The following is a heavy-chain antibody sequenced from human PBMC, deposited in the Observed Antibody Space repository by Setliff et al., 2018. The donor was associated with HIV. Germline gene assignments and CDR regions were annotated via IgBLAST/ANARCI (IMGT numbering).Heavy chain of an antibody. V-gene: IGHV4-39*01. CDR3: ARHKTNYDFYAFDV. Sequence: SETLSLTCTVSGGSFSSNTYSWGWVRQPPGMGLEWIGSIHSSGTTDYNPSLKSRVAMSVDTSRSQFSLKLRSVTAADTAVYYCARHKTNYDFYAFDVWGQGTMVTVSS. D-gene: IGHD3-3*01. CDR1: GGSFSSNTYS. CDR2: IHSSGTT. J-gene: IGHJ3*01.